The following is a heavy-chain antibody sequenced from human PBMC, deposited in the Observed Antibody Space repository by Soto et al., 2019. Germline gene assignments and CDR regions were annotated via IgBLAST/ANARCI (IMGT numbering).Heavy chain of an antibody. Sequence: ASVKVSCKASGYTFTGYYMHWVRQAPGQGLEWMGWINPNSGGTNYAQKFQGRVTMTRDTSISTAYMALSRLRSDDTAVYYCARGLFRDSSRWYQDLEGIRRRPNNWFDTWGQGTLVTVSS. CDR1: GYTFTGYY. CDR2: INPNSGGT. V-gene: IGHV1-2*02. CDR3: ARGLFRDSSRWYQDLEGIRRRPNNWFDT. J-gene: IGHJ5*02. D-gene: IGHD6-13*01.